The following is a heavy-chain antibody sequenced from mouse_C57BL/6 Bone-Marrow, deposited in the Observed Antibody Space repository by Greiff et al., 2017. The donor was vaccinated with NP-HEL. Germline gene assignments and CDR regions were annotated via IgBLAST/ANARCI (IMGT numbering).Heavy chain of an antibody. D-gene: IGHD2-4*01. J-gene: IGHJ2*01. Sequence: VHVKQSGAELVRPGASVKLSCTASGFNIKDDYMHWVKQRPEQGLEWIGWIDPENGDTEYASKFQGKATITADTSSNTAYLQLSSLTSEDTAVYYCTTEDYGGYWGQGTTLTVSS. V-gene: IGHV14-4*01. CDR3: TTEDYGGY. CDR1: GFNIKDDY. CDR2: IDPENGDT.